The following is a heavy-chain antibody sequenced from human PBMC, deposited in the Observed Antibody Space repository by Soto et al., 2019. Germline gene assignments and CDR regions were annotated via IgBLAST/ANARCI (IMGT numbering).Heavy chain of an antibody. J-gene: IGHJ4*02. D-gene: IGHD2-2*01. Sequence: QVQLVESGGGVVQPGRSLRLSCAASGFAFSSYAMHWVRQAPGKGLEWVATISYDGTNRYYADSLKGRFTVSRDSSTNAFDVQVNSLRVEDTAVYYCARDRGDCISNNCHPNGECDYWGQGAVVTVSS. V-gene: IGHV3-30-3*01. CDR2: ISYDGTNR. CDR1: GFAFSSYA. CDR3: ARDRGDCISNNCHPNGECDY.